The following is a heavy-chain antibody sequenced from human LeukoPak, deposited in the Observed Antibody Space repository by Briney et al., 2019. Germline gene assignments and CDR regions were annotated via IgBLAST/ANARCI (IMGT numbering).Heavy chain of an antibody. V-gene: IGHV4-34*01. Sequence: KPSETLSLTCAVYGGSFSSYYWSWIRQPPGKGLEWIGEINHSGSTNYNPSLKSRVTISVDTSKNQFSLKLSSVTAADTAVYYCARARSCSGGSCYPRKYYYYYYGMDVWGQGTTVTVSS. CDR3: ARARSCSGGSCYPRKYYYYYYGMDV. J-gene: IGHJ6*02. CDR2: INHSGST. CDR1: GGSFSSYY. D-gene: IGHD2-15*01.